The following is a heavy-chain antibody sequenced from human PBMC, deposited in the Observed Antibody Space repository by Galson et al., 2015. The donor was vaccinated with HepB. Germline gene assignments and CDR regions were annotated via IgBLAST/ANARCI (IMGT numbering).Heavy chain of an antibody. D-gene: IGHD5-18*01. Sequence: SLRLSCAASGFTFSSYWMSWVRQAPGKGLEWVANIKQDGSEKYYVDSVKGRFTISRDNAKNSLYLQMNSLRAEDTAEYYCARDGGYSYNFDYWGQGTLVTVSS. CDR1: GFTFSSYW. V-gene: IGHV3-7*03. J-gene: IGHJ4*02. CDR2: IKQDGSEK. CDR3: ARDGGYSYNFDY.